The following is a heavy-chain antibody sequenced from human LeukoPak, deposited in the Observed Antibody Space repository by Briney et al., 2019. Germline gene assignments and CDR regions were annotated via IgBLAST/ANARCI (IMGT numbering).Heavy chain of an antibody. CDR2: ISAGGGST. D-gene: IGHD6-19*01. Sequence: GGSLRLSCAASGFTFSSYAMSWVRQAPGKGLEWVSAISAGGGSTYYADSVKGRFTISRDNSMNTLYLQMNSLRADDTAVYYCANPGRYSSGWVFPPCFDYWGQGTLVTVPS. CDR3: ANPGRYSSGWVFPPCFDY. CDR1: GFTFSSYA. V-gene: IGHV3-23*01. J-gene: IGHJ4*02.